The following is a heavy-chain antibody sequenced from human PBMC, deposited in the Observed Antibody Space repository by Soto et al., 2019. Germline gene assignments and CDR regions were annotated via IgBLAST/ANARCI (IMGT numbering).Heavy chain of an antibody. Sequence: EVQLLESGGGLVQPGGSLRLSCAASGFTFSSYAMSWVRQAPGKGLEWVSAIRGSGGSTYYADSVQCRFTISRDNSKNTMYLKRNSRRAEDTAVYYCAKLMARAAAGTRIRRGFAYWGQGTLVTVSS. CDR1: GFTFSSYA. V-gene: IGHV3-23*01. CDR2: IRGSGGST. D-gene: IGHD6-13*01. J-gene: IGHJ4*02. CDR3: AKLMARAAAGTRIRRGFAY.